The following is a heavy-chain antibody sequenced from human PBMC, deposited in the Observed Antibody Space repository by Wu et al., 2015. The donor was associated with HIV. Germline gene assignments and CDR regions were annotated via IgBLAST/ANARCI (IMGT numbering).Heavy chain of an antibody. CDR3: ARRAYCSNNSCQSGLDY. V-gene: IGHV1-2*02. CDR1: GYAFYGYY. J-gene: IGHJ4*03. Sequence: QVQLVQSGAEVQKPGASVKLSCKASGYAFYGYYIHWIRQAPGQGLEWMGWINPNSGGTDYAQKFQGRVTLTRDTSISRVYMELSRLRSDDTAVYYCARRAYCSNNSCQSGLDYVGPGTLVTVSS. CDR2: INPNSGGT. D-gene: IGHD2-2*01.